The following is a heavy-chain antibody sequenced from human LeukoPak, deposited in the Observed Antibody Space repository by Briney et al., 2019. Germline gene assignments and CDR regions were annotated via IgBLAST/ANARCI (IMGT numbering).Heavy chain of an antibody. J-gene: IGHJ3*02. D-gene: IGHD6-6*01. CDR3: SRIAARVGAFDI. CDR2: IYTSGST. Sequence: SETLSLTCTVSGYSISSGYYCGWVRQPPGKGLEWIGYIYTSGSTNYNPSLKSRVTISVDTSKNQFSLKLSSVTAADTAVYYCSRIAARVGAFDIWGQGTMVTVSS. V-gene: IGHV4-38-2*02. CDR1: GYSISSGYY.